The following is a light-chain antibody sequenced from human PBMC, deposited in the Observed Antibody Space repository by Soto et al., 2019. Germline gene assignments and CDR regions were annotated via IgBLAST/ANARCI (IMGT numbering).Light chain of an antibody. CDR3: QQYGSSPAT. CDR2: GAS. V-gene: IGKV3-20*01. J-gene: IGKJ1*01. CDR1: QSVSSSH. Sequence: EIVLTQSPGTLSLSPGERATLSCRASQSVSSSHLAWYQQKPGQAPRLLIYGASSRATGIPDRFSGSGSGTDFTLTISRLEPEDFAVYYCQQYGSSPATFGHGTKVELK.